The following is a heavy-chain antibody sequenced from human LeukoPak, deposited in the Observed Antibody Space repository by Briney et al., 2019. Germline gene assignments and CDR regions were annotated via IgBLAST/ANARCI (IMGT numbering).Heavy chain of an antibody. CDR1: GYTFTSYY. D-gene: IGHD1/OR15-1a*01. CDR3: TRGNSLDAFDI. CDR2: INPSGGST. J-gene: IGHJ3*02. V-gene: IGHV1-46*01. Sequence: ASVKVSCKASGYTFTSYYMHWVRQAPGQGLEWMGIINPSGGSTSYAQKFQGGVTMTRDMSTSTVYMELSSLRSEDTAVYYCTRGNSLDAFDIWGQGTMVTVSS.